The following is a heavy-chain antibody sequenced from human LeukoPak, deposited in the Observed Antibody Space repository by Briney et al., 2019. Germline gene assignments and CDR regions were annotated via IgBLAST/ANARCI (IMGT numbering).Heavy chain of an antibody. CDR3: AKGGTIFWSGLDY. CDR1: GFTFDDYA. J-gene: IGHJ4*02. D-gene: IGHD3-3*01. Sequence: PGGSLRLSCAASGFTFDDYAMHWVRQAPGKGLEWVSGISWNSGSIGYADSVKGRSTISRDNAKNSLYLQMNSLRAEDMALYYCAKGGTIFWSGLDYWGQGTLVTVSS. CDR2: ISWNSGSI. V-gene: IGHV3-9*03.